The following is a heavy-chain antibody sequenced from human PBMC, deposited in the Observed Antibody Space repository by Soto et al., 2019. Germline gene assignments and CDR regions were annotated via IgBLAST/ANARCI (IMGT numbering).Heavy chain of an antibody. CDR2: ISSNGGST. CDR1: GFTFSSYA. D-gene: IGHD2-2*01. V-gene: IGHV3-64D*08. CDR3: VKDRLCSSTSCYYGWFDP. J-gene: IGHJ5*02. Sequence: GESLKISCSASGFTFSSYAMHWVRQAPGKGLEYVSAISSNGGSTYYADSVKGRFTISRDNSKNTLYLQMSSLRAEDTAVYYCVKDRLCSSTSCYYGWFDPWGQGTLVTVSS.